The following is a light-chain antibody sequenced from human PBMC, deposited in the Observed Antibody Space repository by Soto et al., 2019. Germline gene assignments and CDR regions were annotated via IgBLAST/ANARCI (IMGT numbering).Light chain of an antibody. CDR3: QQYDSSPYT. CDR2: GAS. Sequence: EIVLTQSPGTLSLSPGEGATLSCRASQSVSSSFLAWYQQKPGQAPRLLIYGASRRATGIPDRFSGSGSGTDFTLTISRLEPEDFAVYYCQQYDSSPYTFGQGTKLEIK. CDR1: QSVSSSF. J-gene: IGKJ2*01. V-gene: IGKV3-20*01.